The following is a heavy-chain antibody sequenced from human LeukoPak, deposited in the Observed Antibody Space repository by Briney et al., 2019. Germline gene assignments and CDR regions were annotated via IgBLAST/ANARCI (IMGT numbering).Heavy chain of an antibody. V-gene: IGHV1-2*02. D-gene: IGHD6-13*01. CDR2: INPNSGGT. Sequence: ASVKVSCKVSGYTFTGYYMHWVRQAPGQGLEWMGWINPNSGGTNYAQKFQGRVTMTRDTSISTAYMELSRLRSDDTAVYYCARGSSSSWYGGFYWGQGTLVTVSS. J-gene: IGHJ4*02. CDR1: GYTFTGYY. CDR3: ARGSSSSWYGGFY.